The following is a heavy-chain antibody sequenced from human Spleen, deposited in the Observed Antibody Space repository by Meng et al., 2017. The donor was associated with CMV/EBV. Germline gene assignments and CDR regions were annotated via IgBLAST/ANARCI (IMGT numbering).Heavy chain of an antibody. V-gene: IGHV4-30-4*08. CDR1: GGSISSGDYY. J-gene: IGHJ6*02. CDR2: IYYSGST. D-gene: IGHD1-1*01. CDR3: ARDMGNWNRIPGHYYYGMDV. Sequence: VRLQEPGPGLVKPSQTLSLTCTVSGGSISSGDYYWSWIRQPPGKGLEWIGYIYYSGSTYYNPSLKSRVTISVDTSKNQFSLKLSSVTAADTAVYYCARDMGNWNRIPGHYYYGMDVWGQGTTVTVSS.